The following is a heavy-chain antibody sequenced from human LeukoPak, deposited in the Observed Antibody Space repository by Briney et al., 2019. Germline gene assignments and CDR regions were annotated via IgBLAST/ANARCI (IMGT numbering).Heavy chain of an antibody. V-gene: IGHV1-18*01. CDR3: ARDKGGSYHDAFDI. CDR1: GYTFTSYA. Sequence: ASVKVSCKASGYTFTSYAMNWVRQAPGQGLEWMGWINAYNGNTNYAQKLQGRVTMTTDTSTSTAYMELRSLRSDDTAVYYCARDKGGSYHDAFDIWGQGTMVTVSS. D-gene: IGHD1-26*01. CDR2: INAYNGNT. J-gene: IGHJ3*02.